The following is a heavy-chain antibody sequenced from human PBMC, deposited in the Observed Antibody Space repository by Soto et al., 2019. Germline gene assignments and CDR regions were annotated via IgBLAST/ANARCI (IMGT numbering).Heavy chain of an antibody. CDR1: GGTFSSYA. D-gene: IGHD1-20*01. CDR2: IIPIFGTA. Sequence: QVQLVQSGAEVKKPGSSVKVSCKASGGTFSSYAIIWVRQAPGQVLEWMGGIIPIFGTANYAQKFKGRVTITADESTSQAYMELSSVRSEDTAVYYCARGITGTVNYYYGMDVWGQGTTVTVSS. CDR3: ARGITGTVNYYYGMDV. V-gene: IGHV1-69*12. J-gene: IGHJ6*02.